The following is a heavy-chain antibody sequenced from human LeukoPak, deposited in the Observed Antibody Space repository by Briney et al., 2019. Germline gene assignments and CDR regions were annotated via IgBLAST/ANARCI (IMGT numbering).Heavy chain of an antibody. CDR2: IYTSGST. V-gene: IGHV4-4*07. CDR1: GGSISSYY. J-gene: IGHJ6*02. CDR3: ARGTRIAAADTFYGMDV. Sequence: SETLSLTCTVSGGSISSYYWSWIRQPAGKGLEWIGRIYTSGSTNYNPSLKSRVTMSVDTSKNQFSLKLGSVTAADTAVYYCARGTRIAAADTFYGMDVWGQGTTVTVSS. D-gene: IGHD6-13*01.